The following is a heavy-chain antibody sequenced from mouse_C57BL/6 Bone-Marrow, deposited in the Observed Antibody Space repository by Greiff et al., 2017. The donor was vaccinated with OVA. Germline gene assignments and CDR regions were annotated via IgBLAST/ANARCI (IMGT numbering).Heavy chain of an antibody. V-gene: IGHV3-6*01. CDR2: ISYDGSN. J-gene: IGHJ1*03. Sequence: EVQLQQPEPGLVKPSPSLYLTCSVSGYSITSGYYWNWIRQFPGNILEWMGYISYDGSNNYNPSLKNRISITRDTSKNQFFLKLNSVTTEYTATYYCARDLVSSHWYFDVWGTGTTVTVSS. D-gene: IGHD1-1*01. CDR1: GYSITSGYY. CDR3: ARDLVSSHWYFDV.